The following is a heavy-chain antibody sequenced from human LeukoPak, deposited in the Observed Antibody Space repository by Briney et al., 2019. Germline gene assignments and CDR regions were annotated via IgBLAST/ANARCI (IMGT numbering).Heavy chain of an antibody. V-gene: IGHV3-30*04. CDR3: ARARGLVGATDY. Sequence: GGSLRLSCAASGFTFSSYAMHWVRQAPGKGLEWVAVISYDGSNKYYADSVKGQFTISRDNSKNTLYLQMNSLRAEDTAVYYCARARGLVGATDYWGQGTLVTVSS. CDR2: ISYDGSNK. CDR1: GFTFSSYA. D-gene: IGHD1-26*01. J-gene: IGHJ4*02.